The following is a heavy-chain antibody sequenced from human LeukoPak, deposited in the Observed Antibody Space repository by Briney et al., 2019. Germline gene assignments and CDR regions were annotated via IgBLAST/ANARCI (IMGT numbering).Heavy chain of an antibody. Sequence: PSETLSLTCTVSGCSISSYYWNWIRQPPGKGLEWIGYIYYSGSTNYNPSLKSRVTISVDTSKNQFSLKLSSVTAADTAAYFCARQLRGEAVAGHLQPFDYWGQGTLVTVSS. D-gene: IGHD6-19*01. CDR3: ARQLRGEAVAGHLQPFDY. CDR2: IYYSGST. V-gene: IGHV4-59*08. CDR1: GCSISSYY. J-gene: IGHJ4*02.